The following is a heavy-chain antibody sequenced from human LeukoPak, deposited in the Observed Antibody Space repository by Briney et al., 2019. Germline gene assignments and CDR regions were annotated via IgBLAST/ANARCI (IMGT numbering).Heavy chain of an antibody. CDR1: GYSFTSYW. J-gene: IGHJ5*02. CDR2: IYPGDSDT. V-gene: IGHV5-51*01. D-gene: IGHD3-3*01. CDR3: ARHCSYDFWSGYYNDWFDP. Sequence: GESLKISCKGSGYSFTSYWIGWVRQMPGKGLEWMGIIYPGDSDTRYSPSFQGQVTISADKSISTAYLQWSSLKASDTAMYYCARHCSYDFWSGYYNDWFDPWGQGTLVTVSS.